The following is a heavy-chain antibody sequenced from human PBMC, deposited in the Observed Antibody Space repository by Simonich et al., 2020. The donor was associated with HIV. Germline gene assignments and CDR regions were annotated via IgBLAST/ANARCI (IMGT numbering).Heavy chain of an antibody. V-gene: IGHV1-8*03. J-gene: IGHJ5*02. Sequence: QVQLVQSGAEVKKPGASVKVYCQASGYTFTSYDIRWVRQATGKGLEWMGWMNPNSGNTDYAQKFQGRVTISRDTSISTAYMELSSLRSEDTAVYYCARALRWFDPWGQGTLVTVSS. CDR1: GYTFTSYD. CDR3: ARALRWFDP. CDR2: MNPNSGNT. D-gene: IGHD4-17*01.